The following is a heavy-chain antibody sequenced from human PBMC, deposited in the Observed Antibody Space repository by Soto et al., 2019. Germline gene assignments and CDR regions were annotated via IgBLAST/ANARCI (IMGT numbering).Heavy chain of an antibody. J-gene: IGHJ4*02. CDR1: GGSISTSY. V-gene: IGHV4-59*01. D-gene: IGHD3-16*01. CDR2: IHYSGNT. Sequence: QVQLQESGPGLVKPSETLSLTCIVSGGSISTSYWSWIRQPPGKGLEWIGYIHYSGNTDYNPSLKGRVAISVDTSKNQFSLRLSSVTPADTAIYYCARAMPYTLVVDYWGQGTLVTVSS. CDR3: ARAMPYTLVVDY.